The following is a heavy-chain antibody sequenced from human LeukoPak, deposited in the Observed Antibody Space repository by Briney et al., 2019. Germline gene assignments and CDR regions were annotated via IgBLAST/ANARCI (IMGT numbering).Heavy chain of an antibody. Sequence: ASVTVSCKASGYTFTGYYMNWVRQAPGQGLEWMGWINSDSGFTKYAQKFQGRVTMIRDTSITTVYMDLTRLTSDDTAVYYCARNFDMKGFDPWGQGTLVTVSS. CDR2: INSDSGFT. J-gene: IGHJ5*02. CDR1: GYTFTGYY. V-gene: IGHV1-2*02. CDR3: ARNFDMKGFDP. D-gene: IGHD3-9*01.